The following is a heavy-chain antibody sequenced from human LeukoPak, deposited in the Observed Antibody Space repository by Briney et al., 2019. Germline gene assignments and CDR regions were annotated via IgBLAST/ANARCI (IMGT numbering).Heavy chain of an antibody. J-gene: IGHJ6*02. V-gene: IGHV3-30*03. D-gene: IGHD5-24*01. Sequence: PGGSLRLSCAASGFTFSSYGMHWVRQAPGKGLEWVAVISYDGSNKYYADSVKGRFTISRDNSKNTLYLQMNSLRAEDTAVYYCARDQRWLQSGMDVWGQGTRSPSP. CDR2: ISYDGSNK. CDR1: GFTFSSYG. CDR3: ARDQRWLQSGMDV.